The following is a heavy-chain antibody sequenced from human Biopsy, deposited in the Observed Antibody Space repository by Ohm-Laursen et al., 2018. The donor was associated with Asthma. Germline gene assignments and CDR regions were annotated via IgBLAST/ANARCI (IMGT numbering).Heavy chain of an antibody. Sequence: EASVKVSCKAPGGTFSNFAISWVRQAPGQGLEWLGGIMTVFGTTNYAQKFQGRVTITADESTSTAYMEVTSLRSEDTAIYYWARCQVGYSSGWSLLLKKIYYSGMDVWGQGTAVTVSS. CDR3: ARCQVGYSSGWSLLLKKIYYSGMDV. CDR1: GGTFSNFA. D-gene: IGHD6-19*01. CDR2: IMTVFGTT. V-gene: IGHV1-69*13. J-gene: IGHJ6*02.